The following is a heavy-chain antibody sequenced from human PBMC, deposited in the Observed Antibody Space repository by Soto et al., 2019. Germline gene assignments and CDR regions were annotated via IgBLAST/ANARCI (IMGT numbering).Heavy chain of an antibody. Sequence: PSETLSLTCTVSGGSVSSGSYYWSWIRQPPGKGLEWIGYIYYSGSTNYNPSLKSRVTISVDTSKNQFSLKLSSVTAADTAVYYCARELLWFGELTLPSRWFDPWGQGTLVTVSS. CDR3: ARELLWFGELTLPSRWFDP. CDR1: GGSVSSGSYY. J-gene: IGHJ5*02. CDR2: IYYSGST. D-gene: IGHD3-10*01. V-gene: IGHV4-61*01.